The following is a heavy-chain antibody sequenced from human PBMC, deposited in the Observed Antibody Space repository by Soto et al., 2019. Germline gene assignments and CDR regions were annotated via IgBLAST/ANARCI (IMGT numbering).Heavy chain of an antibody. CDR1: EFIFSDYG. D-gene: IGHD7-27*01. V-gene: IGHV3-23*01. CDR3: AKVAGGLGYFDL. CDR2: ISASGGNR. Sequence: EVQMLESGGGLARPGGSPRLSCVGSEFIFSDYGMTWVRQAPGKGLEWVATISASGGNREYRDSLKGRFTISRDNSKNTLYLQLNGLTADDTAVYYCAKVAGGLGYFDLWGRGILVTVSS. J-gene: IGHJ2*01.